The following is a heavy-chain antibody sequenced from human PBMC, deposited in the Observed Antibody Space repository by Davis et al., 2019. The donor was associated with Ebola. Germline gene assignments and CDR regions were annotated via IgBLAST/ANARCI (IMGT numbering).Heavy chain of an antibody. V-gene: IGHV3-15*01. CDR3: TTAPEVIIWRSSY. J-gene: IGHJ4*02. CDR2: IKSKPDGGTR. Sequence: PGGSLKISCAASGFTFSNAWMSWVRQAPGRGLEWVGRIKSKPDGGTRDYAAPVKGRFTISRDDSKNMLHLLMNRLKTEDTAVYYCTTAPEVIIWRSSYWGQGALVTVSS. D-gene: IGHD3-22*01. CDR1: GFTFSNAW.